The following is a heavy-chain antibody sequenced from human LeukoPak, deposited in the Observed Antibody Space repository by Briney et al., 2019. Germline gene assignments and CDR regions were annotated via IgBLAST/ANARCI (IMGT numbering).Heavy chain of an antibody. J-gene: IGHJ4*02. CDR1: GFTFGSFA. Sequence: GGSLRLSCEASGFTFGSFAMYWVRQAPGKGLDWIAGIFGSGGSPHYADSVKGRFTISRDNSKNTVYLQINSLRAEDTAVYYCGKTTAGYSSGQKPAWPVDYWGQGTLVTVPS. CDR2: IFGSGGSP. D-gene: IGHD5-18*01. V-gene: IGHV3-23*01. CDR3: GKTTAGYSSGQKPAWPVDY.